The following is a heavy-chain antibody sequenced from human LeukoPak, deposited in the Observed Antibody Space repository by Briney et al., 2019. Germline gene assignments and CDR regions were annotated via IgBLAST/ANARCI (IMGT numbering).Heavy chain of an antibody. V-gene: IGHV5-51*01. CDR1: GYSFATYW. CDR3: AIYGDYPY. J-gene: IGHJ4*02. CDR2: IYPGDSDT. D-gene: IGHD4-17*01. Sequence: GESLKISCKVSGYSFATYWIGWVRQMPGKGLEWMGIIYPGDSDTRYSPSFQGQVTISADKSISTANLQWSSLKASDTAMYYCAIYGDYPYWGQGTLVTVSS.